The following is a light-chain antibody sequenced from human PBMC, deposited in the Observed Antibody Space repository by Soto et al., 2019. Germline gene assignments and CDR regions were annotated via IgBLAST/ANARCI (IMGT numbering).Light chain of an antibody. CDR1: SSNIGSNF. Sequence: QSVLTQPPSASGTPGQRVTISCSGSSSNIGSNFVYWYQQLPGTAPKLLIYRNDQRPSGVPDRFSGSKSGTSASLAISGLRSVDEADYYCAAWDDSLSGRVFGGGTKLTVL. CDR3: AAWDDSLSGRV. J-gene: IGLJ3*02. CDR2: RND. V-gene: IGLV1-47*01.